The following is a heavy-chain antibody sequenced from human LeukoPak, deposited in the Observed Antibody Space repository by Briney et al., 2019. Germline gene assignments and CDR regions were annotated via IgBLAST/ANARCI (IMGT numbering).Heavy chain of an antibody. J-gene: IGHJ6*02. CDR1: GFTFSSYA. CDR2: ISGSGGST. Sequence: GGSLRLSCAASGFTFSSYAMSWVRQAPGKGLEWVSAISGSGGSTYYADSVKGRFTISRDNSKNTLYLQMNSLRAEDTAVYYCATKYQPDNYYYGMDVWGQGTTVTVSS. CDR3: ATKYQPDNYYYGMDV. D-gene: IGHD2-2*01. V-gene: IGHV3-23*01.